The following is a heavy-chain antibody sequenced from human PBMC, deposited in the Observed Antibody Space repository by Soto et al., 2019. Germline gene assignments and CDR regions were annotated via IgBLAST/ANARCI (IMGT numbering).Heavy chain of an antibody. Sequence: PGESLKISCKGSGYSFTSYWISWVRQMPGKGLEWMGRIDPSDSYTNYSPSFQGHVTISADKSISTAYLQWSSLKASDTAMYYCARPLVATMMGGYYYYGMDVWGQGTTVTV. V-gene: IGHV5-10-1*01. CDR3: ARPLVATMMGGYYYYGMDV. CDR2: IDPSDSYT. D-gene: IGHD5-12*01. J-gene: IGHJ6*02. CDR1: GYSFTSYW.